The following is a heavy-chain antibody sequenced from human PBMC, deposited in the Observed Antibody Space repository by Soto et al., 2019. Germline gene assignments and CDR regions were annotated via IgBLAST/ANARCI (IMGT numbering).Heavy chain of an antibody. CDR3: ARGDDXLLTGQVNYIXY. D-gene: IGHD3-9*01. Sequence: ASVKXSCKASGYRLINYYIHWVRQAPGQGLEWMGILNPSDDSTTYAQEFQGRVHMTRDTSTSTVFMELSSLRSEDTAVYYCARGDDXLLTGQVNYIXYWGQGTLVXVSS. CDR2: LNPSDDST. J-gene: IGHJ4*02. CDR1: GYRLINYY. V-gene: IGHV1-46*03.